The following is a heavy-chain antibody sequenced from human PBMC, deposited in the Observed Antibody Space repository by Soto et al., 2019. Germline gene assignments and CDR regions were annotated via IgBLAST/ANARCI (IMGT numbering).Heavy chain of an antibody. D-gene: IGHD2-2*01. Sequence: GESLKISCKGSGYSFTSYWIGWVRQMPGKGLEWMGIIYPGDSYTNYSPSFQGHVTISADKSISTAYLQWSSLKASDTAMYYCASSPRGYCSSTSCRELGNYYGMDVWGQGTTVTVSS. CDR1: GYSFTSYW. V-gene: IGHV5-51*01. CDR3: ASSPRGYCSSTSCRELGNYYGMDV. CDR2: IYPGDSYT. J-gene: IGHJ6*02.